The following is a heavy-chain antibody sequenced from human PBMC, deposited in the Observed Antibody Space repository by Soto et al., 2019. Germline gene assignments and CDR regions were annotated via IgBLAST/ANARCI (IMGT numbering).Heavy chain of an antibody. CDR1: GGTFSSYA. D-gene: IGHD4-17*01. J-gene: IGHJ6*02. CDR3: ARATKSTAYYYYYYGMDV. CDR2: IIPIFGTA. V-gene: IGHV1-69*01. Sequence: QVQLVQSGAEVKKPGSSVKVSCKASGGTFSSYAISWVRQAPGQGLEWMGGIIPIFGTANYAQKFQGRVTITADESTSTAYMELSSLRSEYTAVYYCARATKSTAYYYYYYGMDVWGQWTTVTVSS.